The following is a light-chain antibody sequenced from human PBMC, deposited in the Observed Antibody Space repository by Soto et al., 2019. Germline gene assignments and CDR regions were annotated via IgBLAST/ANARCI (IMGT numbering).Light chain of an antibody. CDR2: GNS. Sequence: QAVLKQPPSVSGAPGQRGTSSGTGNSLNIGAGYDVNWYQQLPGTAPKFLIYGNSNRPSGVPDRFSGSKSGTSASLAITGLQAEDEADYYCQSYDSSLSGYVFGTGTKVTVL. CDR1: SLNIGAGYD. V-gene: IGLV1-40*01. J-gene: IGLJ1*01. CDR3: QSYDSSLSGYV.